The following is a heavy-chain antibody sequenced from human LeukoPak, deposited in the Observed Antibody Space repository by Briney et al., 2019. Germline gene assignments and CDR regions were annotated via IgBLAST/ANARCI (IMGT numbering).Heavy chain of an antibody. CDR2: TYYRSKWYN. CDR1: GDSVSSNSAA. D-gene: IGHD6-13*01. V-gene: IGHV6-1*01. J-gene: IGHJ6*02. Sequence: SQTLSLTCAISGDSVSSNSAAWNWIRQSPSRGLEWLGSTYYRSKWYNDYAVSVKSRIPINPDTSKNQFSLQLNSVTPEDTAVYYCARGPSIAAAYTYYYYGMDVWGQGTTVTVSS. CDR3: ARGPSIAAAYTYYYYGMDV.